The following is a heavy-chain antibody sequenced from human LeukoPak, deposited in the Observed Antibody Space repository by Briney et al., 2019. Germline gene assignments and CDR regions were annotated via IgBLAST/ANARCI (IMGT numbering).Heavy chain of an antibody. D-gene: IGHD5-18*01. J-gene: IGHJ4*02. CDR3: ARDFNDPTWIHSPYFDY. Sequence: GGSLRLSCAASGFTFSSYSMNWVRQAPGKGLEWVSSISSSSSYIYYADSVKGRFTISRDNAKNSLYLQMNSLRAEDTAVYYCARDFNDPTWIHSPYFDYWGQGTLVTVSS. V-gene: IGHV3-21*01. CDR2: ISSSSSYI. CDR1: GFTFSSYS.